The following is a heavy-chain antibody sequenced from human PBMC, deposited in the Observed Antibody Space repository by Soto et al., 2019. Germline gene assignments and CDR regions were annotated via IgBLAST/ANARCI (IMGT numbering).Heavy chain of an antibody. V-gene: IGHV5-51*01. Sequence: PGESLKISCKGSGYSLTSYWIGWVRQMPGKGLEWMGIIYPGDSDTRYSPSFQGQVTISADKSISTAYLQWSSLKASDTAMYYCARLSTPELGYCSSTSCYEFDYWGQGTLVTVSS. CDR2: IYPGDSDT. CDR1: GYSLTSYW. J-gene: IGHJ4*02. CDR3: ARLSTPELGYCSSTSCYEFDY. D-gene: IGHD2-2*01.